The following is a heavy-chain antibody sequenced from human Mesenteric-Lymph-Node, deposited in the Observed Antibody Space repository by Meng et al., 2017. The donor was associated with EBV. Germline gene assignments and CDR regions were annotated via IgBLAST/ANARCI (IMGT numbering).Heavy chain of an antibody. V-gene: IGHV1-69*01. CDR3: ARAGTGYFSSYFDF. D-gene: IGHD3/OR15-3a*01. J-gene: IGHJ4*01. CDR1: GGTCSRSL. Sequence: QVRLLQFGAEGKKPGASVKVSCKPSGGTCSRSLISWVRQAPGQGLEWMGGIIPISATANYAQRFQDRVTITADESTDTAYMELGSLRSEDTAIYYCARAGTGYFSSYFDFWGHGTLVTVSS. CDR2: IIPISATA.